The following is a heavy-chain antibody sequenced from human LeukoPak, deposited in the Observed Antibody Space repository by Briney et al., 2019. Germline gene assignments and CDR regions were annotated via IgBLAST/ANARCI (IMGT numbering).Heavy chain of an antibody. J-gene: IGHJ4*02. D-gene: IGHD6-13*01. CDR3: AKQSAGSAAWYSLHYDF. CDR1: GFTLSSYA. V-gene: IGHV3-23*01. CDR2: VDGGGGGT. Sequence: GGSLRLSCAASGFTLSSYAMAWVRQAPGRGLEWVSSVDGGGGGTYYADSVKGRFTISRDNSKDTLYLQMNGLRAEDTAVYFCAKQSAGSAAWYSLHYDFWGQGTLVTVSS.